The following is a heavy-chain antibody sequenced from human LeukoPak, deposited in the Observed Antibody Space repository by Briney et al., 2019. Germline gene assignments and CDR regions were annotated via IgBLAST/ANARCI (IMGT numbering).Heavy chain of an antibody. CDR3: ALGKNFGYHYFDF. Sequence: GGSLRLSCAASGFTFRSYNMNWVRQSPGKGLEWVSYISSSSSTIYYADSVKGRFTISRDYSKNTLFLQMSSLRPEDTAVYYCALGKNFGYHYFDFWGQGALVTVSS. J-gene: IGHJ4*02. CDR2: ISSSSSTI. CDR1: GFTFRSYN. D-gene: IGHD2-2*03. V-gene: IGHV3-48*01.